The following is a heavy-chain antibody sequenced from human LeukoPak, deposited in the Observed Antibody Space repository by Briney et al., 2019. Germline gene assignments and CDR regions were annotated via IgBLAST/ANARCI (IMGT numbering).Heavy chain of an antibody. J-gene: IGHJ6*03. CDR3: ARVISADYYYYMDV. V-gene: IGHV1-69*05. D-gene: IGHD2-21*01. CDR1: VGTFSSYA. Sequence: SVKVSCKASVGTFSSYAISWVRQAPGQGLEWMGGIIPIFGTASYAQKFQGRVTVTTDESTSTAYMELSSLRSEDTAVYYCARVISADYYYYMDVWGKGTTVTVSS. CDR2: IIPIFGTA.